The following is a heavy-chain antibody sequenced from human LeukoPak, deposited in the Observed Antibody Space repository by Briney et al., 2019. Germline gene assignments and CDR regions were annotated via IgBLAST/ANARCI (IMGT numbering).Heavy chain of an antibody. Sequence: GASVKVSCKASGFTFSSSTMQWVRQARGQRLEWIGWIVVGSGNTNYAQKFQERVTISRDMSTSTAYMELSSLTSEDTAVFYCARVRRAYRAFDIWGQGTMVTVSS. CDR1: GFTFSSST. V-gene: IGHV1-58*02. D-gene: IGHD3-16*02. CDR3: ARVRRAYRAFDI. J-gene: IGHJ3*02. CDR2: IVVGSGNT.